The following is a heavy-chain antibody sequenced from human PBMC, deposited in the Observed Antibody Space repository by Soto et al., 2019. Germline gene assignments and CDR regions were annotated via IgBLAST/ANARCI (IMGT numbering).Heavy chain of an antibody. D-gene: IGHD3-10*01. Sequence: EVQLVESGGGLIQPGGSLKLSCAASGFTVGNNYMSWVRQAPGKGLEWVSLIYSTGTTKYADSVKGRFTVSRDNAKNTLYLQMNSLRAVDTAEYYCAKDGTGSGSHYNSFGYWGQGTLVTVSS. CDR2: IYSTGTT. V-gene: IGHV3-53*01. CDR3: AKDGTGSGSHYNSFGY. CDR1: GFTVGNNY. J-gene: IGHJ4*02.